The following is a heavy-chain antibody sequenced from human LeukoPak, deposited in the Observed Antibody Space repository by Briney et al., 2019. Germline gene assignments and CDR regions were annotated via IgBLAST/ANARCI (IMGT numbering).Heavy chain of an antibody. Sequence: SETLSLTCTVSGGSISSYYWSWIRQPPGKRLEWIGYIYYSGSTNYNPSLKSRVTISVDTSKNQFSLKLSSVTAADTAVYYCALELGGFDYWGQGTLVTVSS. D-gene: IGHD1-26*01. CDR2: IYYSGST. CDR1: GGSISSYY. CDR3: ALELGGFDY. V-gene: IGHV4-59*12. J-gene: IGHJ4*02.